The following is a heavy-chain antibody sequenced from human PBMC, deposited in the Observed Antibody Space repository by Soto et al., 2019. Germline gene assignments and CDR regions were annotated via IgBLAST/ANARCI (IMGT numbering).Heavy chain of an antibody. J-gene: IGHJ5*02. CDR1: GGSISSGGYF. D-gene: IGHD5-18*01. CDR2: IYHSGST. CDR3: AKGYSYGYGWFDP. Sequence: PSETLSLTCAVSGGSISSGGYFWSWIRQPPGKGLEWIGYIYHSGSTYYNPSLKSRVTISVDTSKNQFSLKLSSVTAADTAVYYCAKGYSYGYGWFDPWGQGTLVTVSS. V-gene: IGHV4-30-2*01.